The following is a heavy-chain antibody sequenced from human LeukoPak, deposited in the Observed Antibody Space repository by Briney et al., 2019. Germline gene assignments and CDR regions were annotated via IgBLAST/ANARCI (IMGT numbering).Heavy chain of an antibody. D-gene: IGHD1-26*01. CDR1: RFTFSSYA. CDR2: ISYDGSNK. V-gene: IGHV3-30-3*01. Sequence: GGSLRLSCAASRFTFSSYAMHWVRQAPGKGLEWVAVISYDGSNKYYADSVKGRFTISRDNSKNTLYLQMNSLRAEDTAVYYCAINRGSYHYFDYWGQGTLVTVSS. CDR3: AINRGSYHYFDY. J-gene: IGHJ4*02.